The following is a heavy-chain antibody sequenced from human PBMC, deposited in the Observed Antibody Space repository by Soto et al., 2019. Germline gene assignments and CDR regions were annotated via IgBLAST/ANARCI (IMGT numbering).Heavy chain of an antibody. J-gene: IGHJ4*02. D-gene: IGHD2-8*02. CDR3: AHTLFNYTGGNSCYSSLDY. Sequence: QTTLKESGPTLVKPTQTLTLTCTFSGFSLSTTTVGVGWFRQTPGKALEWLALIYWDDDRRYSPSLKSRLTITKDTPTNQVVLTMTNMDPVDTATYFCAHTLFNYTGGNSCYSSLDYWGQGTLVTVSS. CDR2: IYWDDDR. V-gene: IGHV2-5*02. CDR1: GFSLSTTTVG.